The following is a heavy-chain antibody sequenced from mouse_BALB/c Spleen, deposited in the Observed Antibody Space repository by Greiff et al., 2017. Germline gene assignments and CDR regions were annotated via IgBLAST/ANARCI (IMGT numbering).Heavy chain of an antibody. D-gene: IGHD1-2*01. Sequence: EVQLVESGGGLVKPGGSLKLSCAASGFTFSDYYMYWVRQTPEKRLEWVATISDGGSYTYYPDSVKGRFTISRDNAKNNLYLQMSSLKSEDTAMYYCARGGTYYGYRYAMDYWGQGTSVTVSS. CDR3: ARGGTYYGYRYAMDY. V-gene: IGHV5-4*02. J-gene: IGHJ4*01. CDR2: ISDGGSYT. CDR1: GFTFSDYY.